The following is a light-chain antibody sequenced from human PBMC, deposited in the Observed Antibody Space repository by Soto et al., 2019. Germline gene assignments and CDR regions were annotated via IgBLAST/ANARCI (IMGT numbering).Light chain of an antibody. CDR1: SGDIGSYNH. J-gene: IGLJ1*01. CDR2: AVS. V-gene: IGLV2-14*03. Sequence: QSALTQPASVSGSPGQSITISCSGTSGDIGSYNHVAWYQQFPGKSPKLMIYAVSDRPSGVSDRFSGSKSGITASLTISGLQTEDEADYYCISYTDRQSYLXGTGTKVTVL. CDR3: ISYTDRQSYL.